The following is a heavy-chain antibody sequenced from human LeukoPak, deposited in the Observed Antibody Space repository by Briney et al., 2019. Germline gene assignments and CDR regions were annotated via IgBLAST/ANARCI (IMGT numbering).Heavy chain of an antibody. CDR2: ISSDGGIT. CDR3: ARGQYGSSWGAFDI. V-gene: IGHV3-64*01. D-gene: IGHD6-13*01. CDR1: GFTFSSYS. J-gene: IGHJ3*02. Sequence: PGGSLRLSCAASGFTFSSYSMHWVRQAPGKGLEYVSAISSDGGITYYANSVKGRFTISRDNSKNTLYLRMGSLRAEDMAVYYCARGQYGSSWGAFDIWGQGTMVTVSS.